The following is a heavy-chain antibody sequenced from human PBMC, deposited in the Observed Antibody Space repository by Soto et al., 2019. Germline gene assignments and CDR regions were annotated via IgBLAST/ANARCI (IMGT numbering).Heavy chain of an antibody. Sequence: EVQLVESGGGLVQPGGSLRLTCAASGFTLSGYWMSWVRQAPGKGLEWVANVKQDGSDKYYVDSVKGRFTISRDNAKNTVYLQMNGLGAEEPAVYYWARGGGNFDQWGQGTLVTVSS. CDR3: ARGGGNFDQ. V-gene: IGHV3-7*04. CDR1: GFTLSGYW. D-gene: IGHD3-16*01. CDR2: VKQDGSDK. J-gene: IGHJ4*02.